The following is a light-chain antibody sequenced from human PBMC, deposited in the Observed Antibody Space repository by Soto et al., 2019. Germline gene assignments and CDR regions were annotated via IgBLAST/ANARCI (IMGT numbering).Light chain of an antibody. CDR2: GAS. Sequence: EIVLTQSPGTLSLSPGERATLSCRASQSVSSSYLAWYQQTPGQAPRLLIYGASSRATGIPDRFSGSGSGTDFTLTISRLEPEDFAVYYCQQYDSSPHTFGQGTKLEIK. J-gene: IGKJ2*01. CDR3: QQYDSSPHT. CDR1: QSVSSSY. V-gene: IGKV3-20*01.